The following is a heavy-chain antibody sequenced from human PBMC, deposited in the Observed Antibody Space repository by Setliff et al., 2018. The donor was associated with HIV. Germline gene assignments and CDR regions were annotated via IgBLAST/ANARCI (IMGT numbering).Heavy chain of an antibody. D-gene: IGHD3-9*01. CDR1: GYSLTELS. V-gene: IGHV1-24*01. CDR3: ATSGFYDILTGPTPGVFDI. Sequence: KVSCTVSGYSLTELSIHWVRQAPGEGLEWMGGFDPEDDETVYAEKFQGRVTMTEDTSTDTAYMALSSLRSEDTAMYYCATSGFYDILTGPTPGVFDIWGQGTMVTVS. CDR2: FDPEDDET. J-gene: IGHJ3*02.